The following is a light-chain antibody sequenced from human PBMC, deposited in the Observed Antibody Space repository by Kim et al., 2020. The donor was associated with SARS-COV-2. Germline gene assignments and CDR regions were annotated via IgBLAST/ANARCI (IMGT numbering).Light chain of an antibody. CDR1: RSDFGAYNY. CDR3: CSYAGSYTWV. Sequence: GQSVTISCTRTRSDFGAYNYVSWYQQHPGEAPKFMIYDVTKRPSGVPDRFSGSKSGNTASLTISGLQAEDEADYYCCSYAGSYTWVFGGGTKLTVL. CDR2: DVT. J-gene: IGLJ3*02. V-gene: IGLV2-11*03.